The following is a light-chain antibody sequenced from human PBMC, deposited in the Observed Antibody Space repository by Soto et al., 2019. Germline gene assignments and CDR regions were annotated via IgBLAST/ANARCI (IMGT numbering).Light chain of an antibody. J-gene: IGLJ2*01. CDR1: SSDVGGYNY. CDR2: DVS. CDR3: CSYAGSYTRV. V-gene: IGLV2-11*01. Sequence: QSALTQPRSVSGSPGQSVTISCTGTSSDVGGYNYVSWYQQHPVKAPKLMIYDVSKRPSVVPDRFSGSKSGNTASLTISGLQAEDEADYDCCSYAGSYTRVFGGGTKLTVL.